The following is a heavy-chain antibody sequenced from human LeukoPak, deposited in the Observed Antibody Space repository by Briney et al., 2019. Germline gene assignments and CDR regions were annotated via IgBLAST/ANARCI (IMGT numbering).Heavy chain of an antibody. Sequence: SETLSLTCSVPGDSITIYYWTWIRQPPGKGLEWIGYIDHTGSTNYNPSLNSRVTISRDTSTNHFSLKLSSVTAADTAVYYCAIVWFGEFNFDYWGQGTLVTVSS. CDR1: GDSITIYY. CDR2: IDHTGST. V-gene: IGHV4-59*01. J-gene: IGHJ4*02. CDR3: AIVWFGEFNFDY. D-gene: IGHD3-10*01.